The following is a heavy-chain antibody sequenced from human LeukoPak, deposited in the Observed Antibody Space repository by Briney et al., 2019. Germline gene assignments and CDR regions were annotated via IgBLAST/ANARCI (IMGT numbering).Heavy chain of an antibody. CDR2: IYYSGTT. CDR1: GGSISSSPYY. J-gene: IGHJ4*02. CDR3: ARGGNSGGWRTTYFDY. Sequence: SETLSLTCTVSGGSISSSPYYWGWLRQPPGKGLEWIGSIYYSGTTHYNPSLESRVTISVDTSKNQFSLKLASVTAADTAVYYCARGGNSGGWRTTYFDYWGQGTLVTVSS. D-gene: IGHD6-19*01. V-gene: IGHV4-39*07.